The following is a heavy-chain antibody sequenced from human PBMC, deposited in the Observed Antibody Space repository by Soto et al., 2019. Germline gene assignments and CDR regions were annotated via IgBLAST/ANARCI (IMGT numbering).Heavy chain of an antibody. Sequence: EVQMVESGGGLVKPGGSLRLSCAASGFIFSNAWLNWVRQAPGKGLEWVGRIKSKVDGGTTDYAAPVKGRLTISRDDSKHTVLLQMNSLKIEDSAVYYCSTGGYFLDFWGQGTLVTVSS. CDR2: IKSKVDGGTT. CDR3: STGGYFLDF. CDR1: GFIFSNAW. V-gene: IGHV3-15*07. D-gene: IGHD3-22*01. J-gene: IGHJ4*02.